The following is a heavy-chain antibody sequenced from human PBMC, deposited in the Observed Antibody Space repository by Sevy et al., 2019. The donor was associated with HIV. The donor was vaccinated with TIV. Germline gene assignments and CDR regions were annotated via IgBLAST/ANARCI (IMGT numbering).Heavy chain of an antibody. D-gene: IGHD3-10*01. CDR2: MNPNSGNT. CDR1: GYTFTSYD. V-gene: IGHV1-8*01. J-gene: IGHJ6*03. Sequence: ALVKVSCKASGYTFTSYDINWVRQATGQGLEWMGWMNPNSGNTGYAQKFQGRVTMTRNTSISTAYMELSSLRSEDTAVYYCARGGHRPYYYGSGSYYKIVDYYYYMDVWGKGTTVTVSS. CDR3: ARGGHRPYYYGSGSYYKIVDYYYYMDV.